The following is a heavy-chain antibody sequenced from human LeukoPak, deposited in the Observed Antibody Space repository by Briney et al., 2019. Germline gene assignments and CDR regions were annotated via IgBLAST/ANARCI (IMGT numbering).Heavy chain of an antibody. Sequence: EASVKVSCKASVYTFTSYDINWVRQASGQGGGWMGGMNPNSGNTGYAQKFQVRVPITRTPSITTAYMELSSLGSEDTAVYYCARGAPGSYCSGGSCPYFDYWGQGTLVAVSS. D-gene: IGHD2-15*01. V-gene: IGHV1-8*01. J-gene: IGHJ4*02. CDR2: MNPNSGNT. CDR1: VYTFTSYD. CDR3: ARGAPGSYCSGGSCPYFDY.